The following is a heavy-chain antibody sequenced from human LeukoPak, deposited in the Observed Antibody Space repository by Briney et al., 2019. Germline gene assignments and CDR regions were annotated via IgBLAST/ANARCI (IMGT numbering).Heavy chain of an antibody. J-gene: IGHJ4*02. V-gene: IGHV4-34*01. CDR1: GGSFSGYY. CDR3: ARVPSDDYGGNSPYFDY. Sequence: SETLSLTCAVYGGSFSGYYWSWIRQPPGKGLEWIGEINHSGSTNYNPSLKSRVTISVDTSKNQFSLKLSSVTAADTAVYYCARVPSDDYGGNSPYFDYWGQGTLVTVSS. CDR2: INHSGST. D-gene: IGHD4-23*01.